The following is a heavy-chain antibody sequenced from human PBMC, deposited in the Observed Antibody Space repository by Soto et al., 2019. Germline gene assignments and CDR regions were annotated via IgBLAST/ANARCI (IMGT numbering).Heavy chain of an antibody. D-gene: IGHD5-18*01. CDR3: ARDLLERIQLWLPPTFDY. CDR2: ISYDGSNK. V-gene: IGHV3-30-3*01. CDR1: GFTFSSYS. J-gene: IGHJ4*02. Sequence: PGGSLILSCAASGFTFSSYSMHWVRQAPGKGLEWVAVISYDGSNKYYADSVKGRFTISRDNSKNTLYLQMNSLRAEDTAVYYCARDLLERIQLWLPPTFDYWGQGTLVTVSS.